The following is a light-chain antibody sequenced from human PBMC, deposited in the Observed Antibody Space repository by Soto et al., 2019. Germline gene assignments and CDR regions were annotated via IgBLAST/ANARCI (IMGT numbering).Light chain of an antibody. Sequence: DNVFSQAPGAQAYCTRQIPPVCCXXSQSVSSSYLAWYQQKPGQAPRLLIYGASSRATGIPDRFSGSGSGTDFTLTISRLEPEDFAVYYCQQYSKWPITFGQGTRLENK. CDR2: GAS. CDR3: QQYSKWPIT. J-gene: IGKJ5*01. CDR1: QSVSSSY. V-gene: IGKV3-20*01.